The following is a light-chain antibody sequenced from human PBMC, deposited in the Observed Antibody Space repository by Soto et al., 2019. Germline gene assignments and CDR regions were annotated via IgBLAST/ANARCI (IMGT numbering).Light chain of an antibody. CDR2: GAS. Sequence: IVMTQSPATLSVSPGQRATLSCRASQSISSNLAWYQQRPVQAPRLLIYGASTRATGVPATFSGSGSGTDFVPTISSLQSEDFAIYYCQQYNKWPLFTFVPGTIVDI. V-gene: IGKV3-15*01. CDR1: QSISSN. J-gene: IGKJ3*01. CDR3: QQYNKWPLFT.